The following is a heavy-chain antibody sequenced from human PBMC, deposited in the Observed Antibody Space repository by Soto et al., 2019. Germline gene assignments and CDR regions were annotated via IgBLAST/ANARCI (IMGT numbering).Heavy chain of an antibody. CDR3: AKVSSRVIIGYNVDY. V-gene: IGHV3-23*01. CDR1: GFTFSSYA. J-gene: IGHJ4*02. CDR2: ISGSGGST. Sequence: SLRLSCAASGFTFSSYAMSWVRQAPGKGLEWVSAISGSGGSTYYADSVKGRFTISRDNSKNTLYLQMNSLRAEDTAVYYCAKVSSRVIIGYNVDYWGQGTLVTVSS. D-gene: IGHD3-3*01.